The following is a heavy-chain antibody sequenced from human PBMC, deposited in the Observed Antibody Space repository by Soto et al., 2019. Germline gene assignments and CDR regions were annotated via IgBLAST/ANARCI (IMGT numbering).Heavy chain of an antibody. CDR2: IDPSDSYT. Sequence: HGESLKISCKGSGYSFTSYWINWVRQMPGKGLEWMGTIDPSDSYTNYSPSFQGHVIISADKSISTAYLQWSSLKASDTAMYYCARRSYDYQFDAFDIWGQGSMVTVSS. V-gene: IGHV5-10-1*01. D-gene: IGHD3-16*01. J-gene: IGHJ3*02. CDR3: ARRSYDYQFDAFDI. CDR1: GYSFTSYW.